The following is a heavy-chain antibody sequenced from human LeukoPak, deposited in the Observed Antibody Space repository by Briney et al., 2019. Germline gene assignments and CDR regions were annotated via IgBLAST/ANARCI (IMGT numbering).Heavy chain of an antibody. Sequence: ASVKVSCKASGYTFSGYYMHWVRQAPGQGLEWMGWINPNSGGTDYAQKFQGRATMTRDTSIGTGYMELSRLTSDDTAVYFCAGWGSRDAFDIWGQGTMVTVSS. CDR1: GYTFSGYY. V-gene: IGHV1-2*02. CDR2: INPNSGGT. J-gene: IGHJ3*02. D-gene: IGHD7-27*01. CDR3: AGWGSRDAFDI.